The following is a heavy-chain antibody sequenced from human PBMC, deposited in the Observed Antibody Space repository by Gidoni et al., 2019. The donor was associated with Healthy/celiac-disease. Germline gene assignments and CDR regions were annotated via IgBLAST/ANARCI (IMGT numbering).Heavy chain of an antibody. D-gene: IGHD3-3*01. J-gene: IGHJ5*01. CDR3: VKGAVFSFGVGWFDY. Sequence: GSTYYADSVKGRFTISRDNSKNTLYLQMSSLRAEDTAVYYCVKGAVFSFGVGWFDYWGQGTLVTVSS. CDR2: GST. V-gene: IGHV3-64D*06.